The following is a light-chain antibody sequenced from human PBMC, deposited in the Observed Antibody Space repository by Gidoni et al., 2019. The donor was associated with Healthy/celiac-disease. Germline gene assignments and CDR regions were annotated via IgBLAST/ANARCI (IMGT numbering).Light chain of an antibody. V-gene: IGKV1-33*01. J-gene: IGKJ1*01. Sequence: DIQLTQSPSSLSASLGDRFTITCQASQDISNYLNWYQQKPGKAPKLLIYDASNLETGVPSRFSGSGSGTDFTFTISSLQPEDIATYYCQQYDNLPWTFGQGTKVEIK. CDR1: QDISNY. CDR2: DAS. CDR3: QQYDNLPWT.